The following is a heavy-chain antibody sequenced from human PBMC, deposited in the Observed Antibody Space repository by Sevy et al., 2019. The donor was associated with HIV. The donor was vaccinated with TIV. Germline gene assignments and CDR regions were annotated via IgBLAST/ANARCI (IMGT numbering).Heavy chain of an antibody. V-gene: IGHV1-69*13. CDR3: ARDPVVPSAIPTSYYYYGMDV. CDR1: GGTFSSYA. Sequence: AAVKVSCKASGGTFSSYAISWVRQAPRQGLEWMGGIIPIFRTANYAQKFQGRVTISADESTSTAYMELSSLRSEDTAVYYCARDPVVPSAIPTSYYYYGMDVWGQGTTVTVSS. D-gene: IGHD2-2*01. J-gene: IGHJ6*02. CDR2: IIPIFRTA.